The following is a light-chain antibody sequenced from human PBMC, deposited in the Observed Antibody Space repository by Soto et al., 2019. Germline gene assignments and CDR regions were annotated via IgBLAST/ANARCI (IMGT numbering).Light chain of an antibody. CDR2: DAS. Sequence: EIVLTQSPATLSLSPGERATISCRASQSVSSCLAWYQQKPGQAPRLLIYDASNRATGIPARFSGSGSGTDFTLTISSLEPEDFAVYYCQQSSNWPLTFGGGTKVDIK. CDR3: QQSSNWPLT. V-gene: IGKV3-11*01. J-gene: IGKJ4*01. CDR1: QSVSSC.